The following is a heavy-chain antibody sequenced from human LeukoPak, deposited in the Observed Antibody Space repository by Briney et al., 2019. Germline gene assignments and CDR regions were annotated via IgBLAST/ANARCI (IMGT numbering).Heavy chain of an antibody. CDR3: ARDKAPKGVVPAAEQYYYYYMDV. V-gene: IGHV4-39*07. D-gene: IGHD2-2*01. Sequence: SETLSLTCTVSGGSISSSSYYWGWIRQPPGKGLEWIGSIYYSGSTNYNPSLKSRVTISVDTSKNQFSLKLSSVTAADTAVYYCARDKAPKGVVPAAEQYYYYYMDVWGKGTTVTVSS. CDR1: GGSISSSSYY. CDR2: IYYSGST. J-gene: IGHJ6*03.